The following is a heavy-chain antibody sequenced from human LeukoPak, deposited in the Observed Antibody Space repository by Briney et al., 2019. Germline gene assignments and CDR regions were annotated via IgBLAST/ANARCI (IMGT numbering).Heavy chain of an antibody. V-gene: IGHV4-59*11. CDR1: GDSFSSHY. D-gene: IGHD6-6*01. CDR2: ISYRGST. Sequence: SETLSLTCTVSGDSFSSHYWTWIRQPPGKGLEWIGYISYRGSTNYNPSLKSRVTISIDTSKNQFSLRLSSVTAADTAVYYCARGPTVTYSSSSPPRYYYYYMDVWGKGTTVTVSS. J-gene: IGHJ6*03. CDR3: ARGPTVTYSSSSPPRYYYYYMDV.